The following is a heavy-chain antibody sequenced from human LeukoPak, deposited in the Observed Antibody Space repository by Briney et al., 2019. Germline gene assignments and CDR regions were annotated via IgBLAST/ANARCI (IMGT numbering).Heavy chain of an antibody. J-gene: IGHJ4*02. D-gene: IGHD2-21*02. Sequence: HPGGSLRLSYAAFGFTFSSYAMSWVRQAPGKGLEWVSESGGSTYYADSVKGRFTISRDNSKNTLYLQMNSLRAEDTAVYYCARIAYCGGDCYSFDYWGQGTLVTVSS. CDR3: ARIAYCGGDCYSFDY. V-gene: IGHV3-23*01. CDR1: GFTFSSYA. CDR2: SGGST.